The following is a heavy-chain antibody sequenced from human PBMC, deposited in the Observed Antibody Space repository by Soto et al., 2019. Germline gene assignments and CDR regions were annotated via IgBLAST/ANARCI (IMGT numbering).Heavy chain of an antibody. CDR2: ISSNSAYI. J-gene: IGHJ5*02. V-gene: IGHV3-21*01. D-gene: IGHD6-13*01. Sequence: GGSLRLSCAASGFTFRSFTMNWVRQAPGKGLEWVSAISSNSAYIYYTDALRGRFTISRDNAKNSLHLQMNSPRAEDTAVYYCTRDASRDSSARGWFDPWGPGTLVTVSS. CDR1: GFTFRSFT. CDR3: TRDASRDSSARGWFDP.